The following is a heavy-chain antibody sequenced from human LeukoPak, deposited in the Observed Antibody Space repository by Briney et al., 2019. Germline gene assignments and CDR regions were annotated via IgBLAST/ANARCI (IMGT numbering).Heavy chain of an antibody. J-gene: IGHJ6*03. V-gene: IGHV3-43*01. Sequence: GGSLRLSCAASGFTFDDYTMHWVRQAPGKGLDWVSLINWDGGTTYYADSVKGRFTISRDNTKNSLYLLMTSLRTEDTALYYCAKDGVPENYYFYMDVWGKGTTVTVSS. D-gene: IGHD3-10*01. CDR1: GFTFDDYT. CDR3: AKDGVPENYYFYMDV. CDR2: INWDGGTT.